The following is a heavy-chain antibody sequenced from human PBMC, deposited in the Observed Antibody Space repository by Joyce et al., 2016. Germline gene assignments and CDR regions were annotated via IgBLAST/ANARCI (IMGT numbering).Heavy chain of an antibody. CDR1: GFSFITHH. J-gene: IGHJ4*02. V-gene: IGHV3-7*01. CDR3: AKNWNTDY. Sequence: EVQLVESGGGLVQPGGSLGLSCAASGFSFITHHMTWVRLPPGKGLEWVANINQDGSARFYVDSVKGRFTISRDNAKNSIFLQMNSLRTDDTAVYYCAKNWNTDYWGQGTLVTVSS. CDR2: INQDGSAR. D-gene: IGHD1/OR15-1a*01.